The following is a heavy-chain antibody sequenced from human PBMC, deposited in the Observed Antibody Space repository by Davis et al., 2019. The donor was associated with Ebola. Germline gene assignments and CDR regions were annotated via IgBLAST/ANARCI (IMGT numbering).Heavy chain of an antibody. CDR3: AREGRRRAITMIPGY. J-gene: IGHJ4*02. V-gene: IGHV3-33*08. Sequence: GESLKISCAASGFTFSSYGMHWVRQAPGKGLEWVAVIWYDGSNKYYADSVKGRFTISRDNSKNTLYLQMNSLRAEDTAVYYCAREGRRRAITMIPGYWGQGTLVTVSS. CDR2: IWYDGSNK. CDR1: GFTFSSYG. D-gene: IGHD3-22*01.